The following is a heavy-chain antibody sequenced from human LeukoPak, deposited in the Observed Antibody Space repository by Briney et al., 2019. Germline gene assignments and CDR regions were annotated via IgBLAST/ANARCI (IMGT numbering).Heavy chain of an antibody. CDR2: TNPNSGGT. CDR1: GYTFTGYY. J-gene: IGHJ4*02. V-gene: IGHV1-2*02. CDR3: ARAYCSSTSCYFDY. D-gene: IGHD2-2*01. Sequence: ASVKVSCKASGYTFTGYYMHWVRQAPGQGLEWMGWTNPNSGGTNYAQKFQGRVTMTRDTSISTAYMELSRLRSDDTAVYYCARAYCSSTSCYFDYWGQGTLVTVSS.